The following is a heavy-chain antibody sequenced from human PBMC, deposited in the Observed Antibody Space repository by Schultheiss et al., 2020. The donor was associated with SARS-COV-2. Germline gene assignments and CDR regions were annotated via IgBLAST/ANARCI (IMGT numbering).Heavy chain of an antibody. CDR1: GFTFSSYG. D-gene: IGHD3-22*01. CDR3: ARDHINTTYSRNGMDV. Sequence: GGSLRLSCAASGFTFSSYGMHWVRQAPGKGLEWVAVISYDGSNKYYEDSVKGRFTISRDNSKNTLYLQMNSLRAEDTAVYYCARDHINTTYSRNGMDVWGQGTTVTVSS. J-gene: IGHJ6*02. CDR2: ISYDGSNK. V-gene: IGHV3-30*03.